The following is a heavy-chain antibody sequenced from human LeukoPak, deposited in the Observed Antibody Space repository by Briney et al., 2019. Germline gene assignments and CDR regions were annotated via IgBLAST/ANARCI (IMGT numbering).Heavy chain of an antibody. CDR3: ASGYRTGWYNY. CDR2: IYSGGST. Sequence: SGGSLRLSCAASGFTVSSSYMSWVRQAAGKGLEWVSIIYSGGSTYYADSVKGRFTISRDNSKNTLYLHMNSLRAQDTAVYYCASGYRTGWYNYWGQGTLVTVSS. D-gene: IGHD6-19*01. V-gene: IGHV3-66*02. CDR1: GFTVSSSY. J-gene: IGHJ4*02.